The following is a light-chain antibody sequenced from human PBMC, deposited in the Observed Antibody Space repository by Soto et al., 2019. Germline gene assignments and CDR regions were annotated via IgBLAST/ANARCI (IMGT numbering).Light chain of an antibody. Sequence: QSALTQPASVSGSPGQSITIYCTGTSSDVGSYNLVSWYQQHPGKAPKLMIYEGSKRPSGVSNRFSGSKSGNTASLTISGLQAEVEADYYSCSYSGSSTRVFGGGTKLTVL. CDR3: CSYSGSSTRV. CDR2: EGS. V-gene: IGLV2-23*01. CDR1: SSDVGSYNL. J-gene: IGLJ3*02.